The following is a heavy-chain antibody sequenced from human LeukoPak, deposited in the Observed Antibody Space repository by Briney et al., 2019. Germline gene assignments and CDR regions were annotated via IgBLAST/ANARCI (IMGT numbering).Heavy chain of an antibody. Sequence: PGRSLRLSCAASGFTFSNYGMHWVRQAPGKGLEWVALIWYDGSKEYYVDSVKGRFTISRDNSKNTLFLQMNSLRAEDTGVYYCARSGIAVAGTGSRPRRPPADPADNWFDPWGQGTLVTVSS. CDR1: GFTFSNYG. CDR3: ARSGIAVAGTGSRPRRPPADPADNWFDP. CDR2: IWYDGSKE. V-gene: IGHV3-33*01. J-gene: IGHJ5*02. D-gene: IGHD6-19*01.